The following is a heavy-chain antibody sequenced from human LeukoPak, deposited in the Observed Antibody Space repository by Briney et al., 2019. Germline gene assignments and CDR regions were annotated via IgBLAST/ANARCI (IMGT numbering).Heavy chain of an antibody. CDR1: GFTFSSYA. CDR3: AKDQTQDEYYYDSSGSDAFDI. D-gene: IGHD3-22*01. V-gene: IGHV3-23*01. J-gene: IGHJ3*02. Sequence: PGGSLRLSCAASGFTFSSYAMSWVRQAPGKGLEWVSAISGSGGSTYYADSVKGRFTIPRDNSKNTLYLQMNSLRAEDTAVYYCAKDQTQDEYYYDSSGSDAFDIWGQGTMVTVSS. CDR2: ISGSGGST.